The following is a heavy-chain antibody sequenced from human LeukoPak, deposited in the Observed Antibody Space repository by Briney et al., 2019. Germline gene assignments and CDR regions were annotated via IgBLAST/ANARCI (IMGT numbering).Heavy chain of an antibody. J-gene: IGHJ4*02. V-gene: IGHV1-46*01. CDR1: GYTFTSYY. D-gene: IGHD3-22*01. CDR3: ARDPSYYYDSSGYFGLDFDY. CDR2: INPSGGST. Sequence: ASVKVSCKASGYTFTSYYMHWVRQAPGQGLEWMGIINPSGGSTSYAQKFQGRVTMTRDTSTSTVYMELSSLRSEDTAVYYCARDPSYYYDSSGYFGLDFDYWGQGTLVTVSS.